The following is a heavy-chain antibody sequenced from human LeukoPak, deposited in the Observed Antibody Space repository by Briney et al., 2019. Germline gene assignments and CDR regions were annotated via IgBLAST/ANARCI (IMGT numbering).Heavy chain of an antibody. D-gene: IGHD1-20*01. CDR3: ASAYNWNDGLDY. CDR1: GYTFTSNY. J-gene: IGHJ4*02. CDR2: INPSGVST. V-gene: IGHV1-46*01. Sequence: VGSVKLSCTASGYTFTSNYMHWVRQAPGQGLEWMGVINPSGVSTTYAQKFQGRVTVTRDTSTSTLELSSLRSEDTAVYYCASAYNWNDGLDYWGQGTLVTVSS.